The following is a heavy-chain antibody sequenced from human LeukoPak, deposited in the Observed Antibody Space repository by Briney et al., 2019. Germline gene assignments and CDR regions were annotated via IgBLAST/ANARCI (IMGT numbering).Heavy chain of an antibody. V-gene: IGHV3-23*01. J-gene: IGHJ4*02. D-gene: IGHD5-24*01. CDR3: AKGRGYNQPCGHYFDY. Sequence: GGSLRLSCAASGFTFSSYAMSWVRQAPGKGLEWVSAISGSGGSTYYADSVKGRFTISRDNSKNTLYLQMNSLRAEDTAVYYCAKGRGYNQPCGHYFDYWGQGTLVTVSS. CDR2: ISGSGGST. CDR1: GFTFSSYA.